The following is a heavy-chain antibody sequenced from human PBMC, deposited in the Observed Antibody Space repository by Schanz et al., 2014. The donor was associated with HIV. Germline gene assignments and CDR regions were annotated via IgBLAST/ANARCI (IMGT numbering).Heavy chain of an antibody. V-gene: IGHV3-11*01. CDR2: ISSSGGTI. CDR1: GLAFNDYY. Sequence: QVQLVESGGGLVKPGGSLRLSCAASGLAFNDYYMSWIRQAPGKGLEWVSYISSSGGTIFYADSVKGRFTISRDNAKNSLYLQMNSLRAEDTALYFCAKVSPLRPLASDGRGPLDVWGQGTMVTVSS. J-gene: IGHJ3*01. D-gene: IGHD1-26*01. CDR3: AKVSPLRPLASDGRGPLDV.